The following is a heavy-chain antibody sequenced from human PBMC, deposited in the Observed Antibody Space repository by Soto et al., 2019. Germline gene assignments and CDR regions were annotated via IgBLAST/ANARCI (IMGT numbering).Heavy chain of an antibody. D-gene: IGHD3-10*01. V-gene: IGHV4-59*01. CDR1: GGSISSYY. J-gene: IGHJ4*02. CDR3: ATATALLWFGEFDY. CDR2: IYYSGST. Sequence: SETLSLTCTVSGGSISSYYWSWIRQPPGKGLEWIGYIYYSGSTNYNPSLKSRVTISVDTSKNQFSLKLSSVTAADTAVYYCATATALLWFGEFDYWGQGTLVTVSS.